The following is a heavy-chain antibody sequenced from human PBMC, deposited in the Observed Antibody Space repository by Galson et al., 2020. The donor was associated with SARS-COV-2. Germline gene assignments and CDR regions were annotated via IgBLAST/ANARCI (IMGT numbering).Heavy chain of an antibody. CDR1: GFTFSRYG. V-gene: IGHV3-30*02. CDR3: AREMARGVIMKTNWFDP. Sequence: GESLKISCAGSGFTFSRYGMHWIRQAPGKGLEWVAFIRNGGSNKYYGDSVKGRFIISRDESKNTLFLEMNSLRAEDTALYYCAREMARGVIMKTNWFDPWGQGTLVTVSS. CDR2: IRNGGSNK. D-gene: IGHD3-10*01. J-gene: IGHJ5*02.